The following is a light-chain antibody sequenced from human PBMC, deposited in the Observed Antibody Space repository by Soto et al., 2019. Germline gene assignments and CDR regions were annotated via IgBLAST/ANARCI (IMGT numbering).Light chain of an antibody. CDR1: QSVSNY. J-gene: IGKJ1*01. CDR2: DAS. Sequence: EIVLTQSPDTLSLSPGERATLSCRASQSVSNYLMWYQQKRGQAPRLLIYDASKRATGIPARFSGSGSGTDFTLTISRLEPEDFAVYYCQQRSNWPWTFGQGTKVEIK. V-gene: IGKV3-11*01. CDR3: QQRSNWPWT.